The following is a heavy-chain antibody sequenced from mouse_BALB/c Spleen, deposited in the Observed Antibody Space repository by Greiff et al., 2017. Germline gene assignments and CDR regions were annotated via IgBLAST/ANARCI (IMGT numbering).Heavy chain of an antibody. J-gene: IGHJ4*01. CDR3: ARSRLRRYYYAMDY. V-gene: IGHV1-7*01. Sequence: VQLQQSGAELAKPGASVKMSCKASGYTFTSYWMHWVKQRPGQGLEWIGYINPSTGYTEYNQKFKDKATLTADKSSSTAYMQLSSLTSEDSAVYYCARSRLRRYYYAMDYWGQGTSVTVSS. CDR1: GYTFTSYW. D-gene: IGHD2-4*01. CDR2: INPSTGYT.